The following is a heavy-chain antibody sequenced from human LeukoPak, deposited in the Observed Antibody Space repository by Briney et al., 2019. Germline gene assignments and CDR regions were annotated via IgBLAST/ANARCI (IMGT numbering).Heavy chain of an antibody. Sequence: PGGSLRLSCAASGFTFSSYEMNWVRQAPGKGLEWVSYISTSGGTIYYADSVKGRFIISRDNAKNSLYLQMNSLRAEDTAVYYCAKDGYDSSGYYYDWWFDPWGQGTLVTVSS. D-gene: IGHD3-22*01. V-gene: IGHV3-48*03. CDR3: AKDGYDSSGYYYDWWFDP. J-gene: IGHJ5*02. CDR2: ISTSGGTI. CDR1: GFTFSSYE.